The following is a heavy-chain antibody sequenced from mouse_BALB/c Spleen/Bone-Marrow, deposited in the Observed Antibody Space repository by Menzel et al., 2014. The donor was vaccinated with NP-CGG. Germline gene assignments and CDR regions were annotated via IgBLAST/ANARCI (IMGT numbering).Heavy chain of an antibody. V-gene: IGHV1S81*02. J-gene: IGHJ3*01. D-gene: IGHD4-1*01. Sequence: QVQLQQSGAELVKPGASVKLSCKASGYTFTSFSLYWVRQRPGQGLEWIGDINPRNGVTNFNERFKSQATLTVDKSSSTAYMQLSRLTSEVSAIYYCSRVDWDEAYWGQGTLVTVST. CDR2: INPRNGVT. CDR3: SRVDWDEAY. CDR1: GYTFTSFS.